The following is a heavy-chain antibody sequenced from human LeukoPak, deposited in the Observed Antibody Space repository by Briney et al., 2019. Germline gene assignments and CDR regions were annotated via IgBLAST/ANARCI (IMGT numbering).Heavy chain of an antibody. V-gene: IGHV3-15*01. D-gene: IGHD6-13*01. Sequence: PGGSLRLSCAASGFTFSNAWMNWVRQAPGKGLEWVGRIKSKIDGGTTDYAAPVKGRFSISRDNSKNTLSLQMNSLRGEDTAVYYCAKGGYRYSNNWWADYWGQGILVTVSS. J-gene: IGHJ4*02. CDR1: GFTFSNAW. CDR2: IKSKIDGGTT. CDR3: AKGGYRYSNNWWADY.